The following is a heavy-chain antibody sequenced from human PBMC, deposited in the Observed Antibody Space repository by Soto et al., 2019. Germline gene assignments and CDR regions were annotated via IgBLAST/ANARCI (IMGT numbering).Heavy chain of an antibody. D-gene: IGHD3-9*01. V-gene: IGHV1-2*02. Sequence: QVQLVQSGAEVKEPGASVKVSCKASGYTFTGYQIHWVRQATGQGLEWMGWINPNSGGTNYAQKFQGRVTLTSDTSITTAYMELKRLTSDDTAVYYCARGRTILSPGNWGQGTLVSVSS. CDR1: GYTFTGYQ. J-gene: IGHJ4*02. CDR3: ARGRTILSPGN. CDR2: INPNSGGT.